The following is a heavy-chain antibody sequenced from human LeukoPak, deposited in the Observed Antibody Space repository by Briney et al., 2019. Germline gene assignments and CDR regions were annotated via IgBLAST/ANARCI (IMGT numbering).Heavy chain of an antibody. CDR1: GFTFSNYE. CDR3: ARLLYYDSSGYSY. Sequence: GGSLRLSCAASGFTFSNYEMNWVRQAPGKGLEWVSYISSSGSDISYADSVKGRFTISRDNAKNSLHLQMNSLRAEDTAVYYCARLLYYDSSGYSYWGQGTLVTVSS. V-gene: IGHV3-48*03. D-gene: IGHD3-22*01. CDR2: ISSSGSDI. J-gene: IGHJ4*02.